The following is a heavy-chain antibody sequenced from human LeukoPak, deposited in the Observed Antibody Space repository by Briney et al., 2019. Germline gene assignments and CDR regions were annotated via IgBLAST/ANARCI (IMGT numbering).Heavy chain of an antibody. J-gene: IGHJ4*02. V-gene: IGHV4-34*01. Sequence: PSETLSLTCAVYGGSFSGYYWSWIRQPPGKGLEWIGEINHSGTTNYNSSLKSRVTVSVDTSKNQFSLKLSSVTAADTAVYYCARRGWLQSTHFDYWGQGMLVTVSS. CDR1: GGSFSGYY. CDR2: INHSGTT. D-gene: IGHD5-24*01. CDR3: ARRGWLQSTHFDY.